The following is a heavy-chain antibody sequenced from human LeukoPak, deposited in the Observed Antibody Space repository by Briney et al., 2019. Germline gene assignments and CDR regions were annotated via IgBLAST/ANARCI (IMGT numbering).Heavy chain of an antibody. D-gene: IGHD2-8*01. J-gene: IGHJ5*02. CDR2: IYTSGST. CDR3: ARALCINGICEWFDP. Sequence: SETLSLTCTVSGGSISSGSYFWSWIRQPAGKGLEWIGRIYTSGSTKYSPSLKSRVAISIDTSKNQFSLKLSSVTAADTAVYYSARALCINGICEWFDPWGQGTLVTVSS. CDR1: GGSISSGSYF. V-gene: IGHV4-61*02.